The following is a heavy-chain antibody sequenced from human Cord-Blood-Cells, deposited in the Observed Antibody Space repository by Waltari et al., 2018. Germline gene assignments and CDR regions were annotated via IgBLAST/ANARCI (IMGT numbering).Heavy chain of an antibody. Sequence: QVQLQESGPGLVKPSETLSLTCAVSGYSISSGYYWDWIRQPPGKGLEWIGSIYPSGSTYYNPSLRSRVTISVDTSKNQFSLKLSSVTAADTAVYYCASELYCSSTSCYDAFDIWGQGTMVTVSS. D-gene: IGHD2-2*01. CDR1: GYSISSGYY. J-gene: IGHJ3*02. CDR3: ASELYCSSTSCYDAFDI. CDR2: IYPSGST. V-gene: IGHV4-38-2*01.